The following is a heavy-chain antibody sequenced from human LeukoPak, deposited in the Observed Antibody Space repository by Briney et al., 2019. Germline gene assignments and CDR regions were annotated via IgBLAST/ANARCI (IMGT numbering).Heavy chain of an antibody. D-gene: IGHD3-16*02. Sequence: GGSLRLSCAASGFTFSSYWMSWVRQAPGKGLEWVANIKQDGSEKYYVDSVKGRFTISRDNAKNSLYLQMNSLRAEDTAVYYCAREPSSSLYDYVWGSYRYLYYFAYWGQGTLVTVSS. CDR1: GFTFSSYW. CDR3: AREPSSSLYDYVWGSYRYLYYFAY. CDR2: IKQDGSEK. J-gene: IGHJ4*02. V-gene: IGHV3-7*01.